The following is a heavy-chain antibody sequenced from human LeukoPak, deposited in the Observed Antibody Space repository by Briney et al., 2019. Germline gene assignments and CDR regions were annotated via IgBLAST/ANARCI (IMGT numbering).Heavy chain of an antibody. CDR1: GFTFNNYA. CDR2: INSDGEKT. V-gene: IGHV3-64D*06. CDR3: VKRDAYDRSSYYET. J-gene: IGHJ5*01. D-gene: IGHD3-22*01. Sequence: GGSLRLSCSASGFTFNNYAMHWVRQAPGKGLEPVSAINSDGEKTYYTDSVKGRFTISRDNSNNTLYLQMSSLRAEDTAVYYCVKRDAYDRSSYYETWGHGTLVTVSS.